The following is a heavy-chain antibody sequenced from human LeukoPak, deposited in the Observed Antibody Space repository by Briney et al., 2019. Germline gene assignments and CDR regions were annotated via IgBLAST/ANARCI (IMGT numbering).Heavy chain of an antibody. CDR2: INHSGST. CDR1: GGSFSGYY. CDR3: ARGNSYDILTGYPSSFFYVY. Sequence: SETLSLTCAVYGGSFSGYYWSWIRQPPGEGLEWIGEINHSGSTNYNPSLKSRVTITVYTSKNQFSLKLSSVTAADTAVYYCARGNSYDILTGYPSSFFYVYWGQGTLVTVSS. D-gene: IGHD3-9*01. J-gene: IGHJ4*02. V-gene: IGHV4-34*01.